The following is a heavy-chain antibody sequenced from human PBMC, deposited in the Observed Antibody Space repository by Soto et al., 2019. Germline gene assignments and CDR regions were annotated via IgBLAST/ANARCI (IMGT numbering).Heavy chain of an antibody. CDR1: GGTFSSYA. J-gene: IGHJ4*02. CDR2: IIPIFGTA. V-gene: IGHV1-69*13. Sequence: SGKVSCKASGGTFSSYAISWVRQAPGQGLEWMGGIIPIFGTANYAQKFQGRVTITADESTSTAYMELSSLRSGDTAVYYCASVGNDYGDNDYWGQGTLVTVSS. CDR3: ASVGNDYGDNDY. D-gene: IGHD4-17*01.